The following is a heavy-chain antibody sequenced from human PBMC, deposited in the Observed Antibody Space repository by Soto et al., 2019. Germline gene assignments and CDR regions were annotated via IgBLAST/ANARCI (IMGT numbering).Heavy chain of an antibody. CDR2: IIPIFGTA. D-gene: IGHD6-19*01. V-gene: IGHV1-69*13. J-gene: IGHJ4*02. Sequence: ASVKVSCKASGGTFSSYAICWVRQSPGQGLEWMGGIIPIFGTANYAQKFQGRVTITADESTSTAYMELSSLRSEDTAVYYCARDLRSGYSSGWYNYWGQGTLVTVSS. CDR1: GGTFSSYA. CDR3: ARDLRSGYSSGWYNY.